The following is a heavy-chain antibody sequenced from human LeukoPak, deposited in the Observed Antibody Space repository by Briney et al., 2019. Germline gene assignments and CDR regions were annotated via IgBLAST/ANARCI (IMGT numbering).Heavy chain of an antibody. Sequence: SETLSLTCTVSGGSISSYYWSWIRQPPGKGLEWIGYIYYSGSTNYNPSLKSRDTISVDTSKNQFSLKLSSVTAADTAVYYCATNLYYFDYWGQGTLVTVSS. D-gene: IGHD1-14*01. CDR2: IYYSGST. J-gene: IGHJ4*02. CDR1: GGSISSYY. V-gene: IGHV4-59*01. CDR3: ATNLYYFDY.